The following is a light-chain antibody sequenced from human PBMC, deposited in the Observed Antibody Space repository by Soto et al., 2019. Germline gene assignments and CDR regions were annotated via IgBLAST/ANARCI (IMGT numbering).Light chain of an antibody. CDR3: CSYAGTYTWV. V-gene: IGLV2-11*01. CDR1: SSDVGGYNY. Sequence: QSALTQPRSVSGSPGQSVTISCTGTSSDVGGYNYVSWYQQHPGKAPKLMIYDVSQRPSGVPNRFSGSKSDNTASLTISGLQAEDEADYYCCSYAGTYTWVFGGGTNLTVL. J-gene: IGLJ3*02. CDR2: DVS.